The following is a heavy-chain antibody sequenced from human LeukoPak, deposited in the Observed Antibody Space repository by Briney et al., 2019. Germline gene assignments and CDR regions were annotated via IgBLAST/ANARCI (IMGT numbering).Heavy chain of an antibody. CDR1: GFTFSSYE. CDR3: AREMQIAVAGSDY. Sequence: GGSLRLSCAASGFTFSSYEMNWVRQAPGKGLEWVANIKQDGSEKYYVDSVKGRFTISRDNAKNSLYLQMNSLRAEDTAVYYCAREMQIAVAGSDYWGQGTLVTVSS. D-gene: IGHD6-19*01. J-gene: IGHJ4*02. V-gene: IGHV3-7*01. CDR2: IKQDGSEK.